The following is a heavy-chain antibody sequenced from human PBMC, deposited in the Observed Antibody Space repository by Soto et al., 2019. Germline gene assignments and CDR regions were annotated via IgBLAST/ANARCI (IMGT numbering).Heavy chain of an antibody. CDR2: IDPNNGNT. V-gene: IGHV1-18*01. Sequence: QVQLVQSGAEVKKPGASVKVSCKASGYTFTSYGISWVRQAPGQGLEYLGWIDPNNGNTNYAQQLQGRVTMTTDTSTSIAYMELTGLISDDSAVYCCARTMNVVVTATPFDYWGQGTLVTVSS. CDR1: GYTFTSYG. D-gene: IGHD2-21*02. J-gene: IGHJ4*02. CDR3: ARTMNVVVTATPFDY.